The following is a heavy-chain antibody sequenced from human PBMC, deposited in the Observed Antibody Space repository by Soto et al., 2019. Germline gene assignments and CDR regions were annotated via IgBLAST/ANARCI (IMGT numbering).Heavy chain of an antibody. V-gene: IGHV1-8*02. D-gene: IGHD1-26*01. Sequence: ASVKVSCKASGYTFTSYDINWVRQATGQGLEWMGWMNPNSGNTGYAQKFQGRVTMTRDTSISTAYMELSSLRSEDTAVYYCARQWELSAYSSGMDVCGQATTVTVS. CDR2: MNPNSGNT. CDR3: ARQWELSAYSSGMDV. CDR1: GYTFTSYD. J-gene: IGHJ6*02.